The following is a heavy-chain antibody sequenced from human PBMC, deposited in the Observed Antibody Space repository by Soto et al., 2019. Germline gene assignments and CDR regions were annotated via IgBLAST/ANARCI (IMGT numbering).Heavy chain of an antibody. CDR1: GGSSSSGGDS. J-gene: IGHJ4*02. D-gene: IGHD3-16*02. CDR3: ARSKYDYVWGSYRNPPDY. CDR2: IYHTGST. V-gene: IGHV4-30-2*01. Sequence: PSETLSVTCAVSGGSSSSGGDSWSWLRQTPGKGLEWIGYIYHTGSTYYNPSLKSRVTISVDRPKNQFSLKLSSVTAADTAVYYCARSKYDYVWGSYRNPPDYWGQGTLVTVSS.